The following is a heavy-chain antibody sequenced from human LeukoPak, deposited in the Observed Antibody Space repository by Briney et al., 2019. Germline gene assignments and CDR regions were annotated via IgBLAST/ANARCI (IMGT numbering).Heavy chain of an antibody. CDR1: GFTFSSYG. D-gene: IGHD6-19*01. J-gene: IGHJ4*02. V-gene: IGHV3-30*02. CDR3: AREGGIAVAGTEGPFDY. Sequence: PGGSLRLSCAASGFTFSSYGMHWVRQAPGKGLEWVAFIRYDGSNKYYADSVKGRFTFSRDNSKNTLYLQMNSLRAEDTAVYYCAREGGIAVAGTEGPFDYWGQGTLVTVSS. CDR2: IRYDGSNK.